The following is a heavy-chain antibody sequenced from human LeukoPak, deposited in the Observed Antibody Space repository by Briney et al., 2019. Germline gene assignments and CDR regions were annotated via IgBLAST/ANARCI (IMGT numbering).Heavy chain of an antibody. CDR3: AGGWSYCGDDAWLGSFDF. V-gene: IGHV3-23*01. Sequence: PGGSLRLSCAASGFDFNKYGMSWVRQAPGMGPEWVATLSGSGDATYYADSVKGRFSISRDNSKSSLSLQLNSLTVEDTALYYCAGGWSYCGDDAWLGSFDFWGQGTLVTVSS. CDR2: LSGSGDAT. J-gene: IGHJ3*01. CDR1: GFDFNKYG. D-gene: IGHD2-21*02.